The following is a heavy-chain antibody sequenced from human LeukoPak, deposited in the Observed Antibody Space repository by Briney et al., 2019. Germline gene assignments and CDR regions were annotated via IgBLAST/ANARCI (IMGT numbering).Heavy chain of an antibody. V-gene: IGHV3-21*01. Sequence: GGSLRLSCAASGFTFSSYSMNWVRQAPGKGLEWVSSISSSSSYIYYADSVKGRFTISRDNAKNSLHLQMNSLRAEDTAVYYCAISMISAAGNWFDPWGQGTQVTVSS. J-gene: IGHJ5*02. CDR3: AISMISAAGNWFDP. CDR2: ISSSSSYI. D-gene: IGHD6-13*01. CDR1: GFTFSSYS.